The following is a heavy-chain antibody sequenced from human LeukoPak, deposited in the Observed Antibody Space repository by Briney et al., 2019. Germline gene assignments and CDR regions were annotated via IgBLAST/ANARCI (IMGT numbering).Heavy chain of an antibody. Sequence: SGGSLRLSCAASGFTFSSYSMNWVRQAPGKGLEWVSSIKSTNSYIYYADSVKGRFTISRDNAKNSLYLQMNSLRAEDTAVYYCARVFGDYATSDYWGQGTLVTVSS. J-gene: IGHJ4*02. CDR2: IKSTNSYI. CDR3: ARVFGDYATSDY. CDR1: GFTFSSYS. D-gene: IGHD4-17*01. V-gene: IGHV3-21*01.